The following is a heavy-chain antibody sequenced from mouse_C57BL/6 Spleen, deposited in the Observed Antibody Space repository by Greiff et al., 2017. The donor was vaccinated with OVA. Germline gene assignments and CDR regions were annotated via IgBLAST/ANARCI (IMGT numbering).Heavy chain of an antibody. CDR2: ISSGGSYT. CDR1: GFTFSSYG. CDR3: AREINGTWGYYFES. V-gene: IGHV5-6*01. Sequence: VMLVESGGDLVKPGGSLKLSCAASGFTFSSYGMSWVRQTPDKRLEWVATISSGGSYTYYPDSVKGRFTISRDNAKNTLYLQMSSLKSEGTAMYYCAREINGTWGYYFESWGQSTTLTVSS. D-gene: IGHD4-1*01. J-gene: IGHJ2*01.